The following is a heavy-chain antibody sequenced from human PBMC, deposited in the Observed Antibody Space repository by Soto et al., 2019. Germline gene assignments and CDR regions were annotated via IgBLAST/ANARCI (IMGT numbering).Heavy chain of an antibody. J-gene: IGHJ6*03. CDR2: INDSGNI. D-gene: IGHD3-10*01. CDR1: GGSFSGYH. Sequence: QVQLQQWGAGLLKPSETLSLTCAVYGGSFSGYHGSGIPQTPGKGLEWIGEINDSGNINYNPSPKSRVTIFLDTPKKQISLKLSSVTAADTAVYYCARGLILWFGELSRRGGYYYYMDVWGKGTTVIVSS. V-gene: IGHV4-34*01. CDR3: ARGLILWFGELSRRGGYYYYMDV.